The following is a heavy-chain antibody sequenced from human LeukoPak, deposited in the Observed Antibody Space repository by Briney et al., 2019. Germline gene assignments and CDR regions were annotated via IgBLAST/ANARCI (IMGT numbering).Heavy chain of an antibody. D-gene: IGHD3-10*01. V-gene: IGHV3-7*01. CDR2: IKQDGSEK. Sequence: PGGSLRLSCAASGFTFSSYWMSWVRQAPGKGLEWVANIKQDGSEKYYVDSVKGRFTISRDNAKNSLYLQMNSLRAEDTAVYYCARETRGFRGVIYYYYMDVWGKGTTVTVSS. CDR3: ARETRGFRGVIYYYYMDV. J-gene: IGHJ6*03. CDR1: GFTFSSYW.